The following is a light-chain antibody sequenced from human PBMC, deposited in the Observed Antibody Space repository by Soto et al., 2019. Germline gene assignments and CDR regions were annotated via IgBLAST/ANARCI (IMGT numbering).Light chain of an antibody. CDR1: SSDLAIYNY. J-gene: IGLJ1*01. CDR2: QVT. CDR3: SSYTDSSNYV. V-gene: IGLV2-14*01. Sequence: QSALTQPASVSGSPGQSITISCTGTSSDLAIYNYVSWYQQQPGKAPKLMMYQVTNRPSGVANRFSGSRSGNTASLTISGLQAEDEADYYCSSYTDSSNYVFGTGTTLTVL.